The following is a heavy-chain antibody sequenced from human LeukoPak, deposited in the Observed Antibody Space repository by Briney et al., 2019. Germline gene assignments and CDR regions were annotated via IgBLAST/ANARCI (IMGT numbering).Heavy chain of an antibody. CDR3: AIPMPQLGLAAGNWFDP. CDR1: GGSISSYY. J-gene: IGHJ5*02. Sequence: NPSETLSLTCTVSGGSISSYYWSWVRQPPGKGLEWIGYIYTSGSTNYNPSLKSRVTISVDTSKNQFSLKLSSVTAADTAVYYCAIPMPQLGLAAGNWFDPWGQGTLVTVSS. D-gene: IGHD6-13*01. CDR2: IYTSGST. V-gene: IGHV4-4*09.